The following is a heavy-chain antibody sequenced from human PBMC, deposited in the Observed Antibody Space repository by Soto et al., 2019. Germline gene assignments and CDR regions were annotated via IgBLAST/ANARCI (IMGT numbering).Heavy chain of an antibody. Sequence: QVQLVQSGAEVKKPGASVKVSCKASGYTFTSYGISWVRQAPGQGLEWMGWISAYNGNTNYAQKLQGRVTMTTDTSTCTAYMELRSLRSDDTAVYYCATDYYDSSGYYTREAFDIWGQGTMVTVSS. CDR1: GYTFTSYG. V-gene: IGHV1-18*01. D-gene: IGHD3-22*01. CDR3: ATDYYDSSGYYTREAFDI. J-gene: IGHJ3*02. CDR2: ISAYNGNT.